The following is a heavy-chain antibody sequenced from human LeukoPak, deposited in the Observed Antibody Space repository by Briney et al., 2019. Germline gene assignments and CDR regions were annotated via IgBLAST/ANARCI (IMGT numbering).Heavy chain of an antibody. CDR2: INHSGST. CDR1: GGSFSGYY. J-gene: IGHJ5*02. V-gene: IGHV4-34*01. Sequence: SETLSLTCAVYGGSFSGYYWSWIRQPPGKGLEWIGEINHSGSTNYNPSLKSRVTISVDTSKNQFSLKLSSVTAADKAVYYCARGRGNPGRRWFDPWGQGTLVTVSS. CDR3: ARGRGNPGRRWFDP.